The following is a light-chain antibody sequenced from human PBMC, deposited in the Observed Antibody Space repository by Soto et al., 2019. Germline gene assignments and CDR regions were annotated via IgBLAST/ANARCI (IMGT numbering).Light chain of an antibody. J-gene: IGLJ2*01. CDR3: GTWDNSLPGEV. CDR1: SSNIATEY. Sequence: QSVLTQPPSVSAAPGQKVTIYCSGSSSNIATEYVSWYQKLPGRAPKLLIYDNNKRPSGIPDRFSGSKSGTSATLGIAGLQTGDEADYYCGTWDNSLPGEVFGGGTKLTVL. V-gene: IGLV1-51*01. CDR2: DNN.